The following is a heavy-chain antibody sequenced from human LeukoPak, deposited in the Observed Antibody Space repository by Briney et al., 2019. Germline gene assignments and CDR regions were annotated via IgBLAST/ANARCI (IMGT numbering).Heavy chain of an antibody. J-gene: IGHJ5*02. D-gene: IGHD3-10*01. V-gene: IGHV3-23*01. CDR2: ISGSGGST. Sequence: GGSLRLSCAASGFTFSSYSMNWVRQAPGKGLEWVSAISGSGGSTYYADSVKGRFTISRDNSKNTLYLQMNSLRAEDTAVYYCAKIHGSGSYYIQYNWFDPWGQGTLVTVSS. CDR3: AKIHGSGSYYIQYNWFDP. CDR1: GFTFSSYS.